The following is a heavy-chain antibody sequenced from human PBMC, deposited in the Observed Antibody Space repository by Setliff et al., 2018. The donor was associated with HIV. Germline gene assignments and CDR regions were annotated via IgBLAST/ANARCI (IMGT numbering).Heavy chain of an antibody. CDR3: ARENYFDSSGYYPLDY. J-gene: IGHJ4*02. Sequence: ASVKVSCKASGYTFTSYAVHWVRQAPGQRLEWMGWINAGNGNTKYSQKFQGRVTITRDTSASTAYMELSRLRSEDTAVYYCARENYFDSSGYYPLDYWGQGTLVTVSS. CDR2: INAGNGNT. V-gene: IGHV1-3*01. CDR1: GYTFTSYA. D-gene: IGHD3-22*01.